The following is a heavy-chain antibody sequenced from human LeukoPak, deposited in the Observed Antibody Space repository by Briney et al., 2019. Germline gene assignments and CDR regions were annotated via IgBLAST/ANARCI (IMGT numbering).Heavy chain of an antibody. Sequence: GGSLRLSCAASGFTVSSNYMSWVRQAPWKGLEWVSVIYSGGSTYYADSVKGRFTISRDNSKNTLYLQMSSLRAEDTAIYYCARQQDATNPGYWGQGTLVTVSS. CDR3: ARQQDATNPGY. V-gene: IGHV3-66*04. CDR1: GFTVSSNY. J-gene: IGHJ4*02. CDR2: IYSGGST. D-gene: IGHD1/OR15-1a*01.